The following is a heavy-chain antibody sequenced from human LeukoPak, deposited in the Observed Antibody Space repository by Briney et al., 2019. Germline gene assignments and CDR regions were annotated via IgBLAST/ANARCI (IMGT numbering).Heavy chain of an antibody. Sequence: GGSLRLSCAASGFTFSSYGFHWVRQAPGKGLEGVAFIRYDGSNKYYPDSVKGGFTISRDNSKNTVYLQMNSLRDEDTAIYYCARGYGQFDYWGQGTRVTVSS. CDR2: IRYDGSNK. D-gene: IGHD2-15*01. CDR3: ARGYGQFDY. CDR1: GFTFSSYG. V-gene: IGHV3-30*02. J-gene: IGHJ4*02.